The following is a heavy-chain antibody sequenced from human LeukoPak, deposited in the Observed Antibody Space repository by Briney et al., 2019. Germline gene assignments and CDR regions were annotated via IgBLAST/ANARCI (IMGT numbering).Heavy chain of an antibody. CDR1: GGTFSSYA. CDR2: FDPEDGET. V-gene: IGHV1-24*01. J-gene: IGHJ4*02. Sequence: ASVKVSCKASGGTFSSYAISWVRQAPGKGLEWMGGFDPEDGETIYAQKFQGRVTMTEDTSTDTAYMALSSLRSEDTAVYYCATGTFDCSSTSCYTNRPFDYWGQGTLVTVSS. CDR3: ATGTFDCSSTSCYTNRPFDY. D-gene: IGHD2-2*02.